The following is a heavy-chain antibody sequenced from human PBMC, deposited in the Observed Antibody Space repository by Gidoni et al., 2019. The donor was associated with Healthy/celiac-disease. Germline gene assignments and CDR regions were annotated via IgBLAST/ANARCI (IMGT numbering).Heavy chain of an antibody. V-gene: IGHV5-51*01. Sequence: EVQLVQSGAEVKKPGESRKISCKGSGYSFTSYWIGWVRQMPGKGLEWMGVIYPGDSDTRYSPSFQGQVTISADKSISTAYLQWSSLKASDTAMYYCARSRRLVITSPFSFFDYWGQGTLVTVSS. CDR2: IYPGDSDT. CDR3: ARSRRLVITSPFSFFDY. J-gene: IGHJ4*02. CDR1: GYSFTSYW. D-gene: IGHD3-22*01.